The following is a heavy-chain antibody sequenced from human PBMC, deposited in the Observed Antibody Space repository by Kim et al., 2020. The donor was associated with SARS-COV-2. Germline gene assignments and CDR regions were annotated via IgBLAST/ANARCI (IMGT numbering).Heavy chain of an antibody. D-gene: IGHD3-10*01. J-gene: IGHJ4*02. V-gene: IGHV1-3*01. Sequence: ASVKVSCKASGYTFTSYAMHWVRQAPGQRLEWMGWINAGNGKTKYSQKFQGRVTVTRDTSASTAYMELISLRSEDTAVYYCAGGALIWFGELSPPDYWGQGTLVTGSS. CDR2: INAGNGKT. CDR1: GYTFTSYA. CDR3: AGGALIWFGELSPPDY.